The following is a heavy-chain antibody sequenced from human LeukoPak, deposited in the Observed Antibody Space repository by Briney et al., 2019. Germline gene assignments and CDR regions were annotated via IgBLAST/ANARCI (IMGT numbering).Heavy chain of an antibody. CDR3: ARDRSSSFLLYFQH. CDR1: GFTFSSYA. Sequence: PGGSLRLSCAASGFTFSSYAMHWVRQAPGKGLEWVAVISHDGSNKYYADSVKGRFTISRDNSKNTLYLQMNSLRAGDTAVYYCARDRSSSFLLYFQHWGQGTLVTVSS. D-gene: IGHD6-6*01. V-gene: IGHV3-30*04. CDR2: ISHDGSNK. J-gene: IGHJ1*01.